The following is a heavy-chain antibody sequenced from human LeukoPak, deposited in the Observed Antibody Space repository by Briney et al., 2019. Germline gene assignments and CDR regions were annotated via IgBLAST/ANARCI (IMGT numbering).Heavy chain of an antibody. J-gene: IGHJ5*02. Sequence: GSLRLSCAASGFTFSSYSMNWVRQAPGKGLEWVSYITSSSSTIYYADSVKGRFTISRDNAKNSLYLQVSSLRAEDTAVYYCARDRPGDDDFWSGYYTNYFDPWGQGTLVTVSS. CDR1: GFTFSSYS. V-gene: IGHV3-48*01. D-gene: IGHD3-3*01. CDR3: ARDRPGDDDFWSGYYTNYFDP. CDR2: ITSSSSTI.